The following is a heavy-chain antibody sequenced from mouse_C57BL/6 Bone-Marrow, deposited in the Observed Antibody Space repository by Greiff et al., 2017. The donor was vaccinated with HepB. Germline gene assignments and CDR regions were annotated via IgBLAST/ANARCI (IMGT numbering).Heavy chain of an antibody. D-gene: IGHD1-1*01. V-gene: IGHV1-64*01. Sequence: QVQLQQPGAELVKPGASVKLSCKASGYTFTSYWMHWVKQRPGQGLEWIGMIHPNSGSTNYNEKFKSKATLTVDKPSSTAYMQLSSLTSEDSAVYYCAREDYYGRGGYFDYWGQGTTLTVSS. CDR3: AREDYYGRGGYFDY. J-gene: IGHJ2*01. CDR2: IHPNSGST. CDR1: GYTFTSYW.